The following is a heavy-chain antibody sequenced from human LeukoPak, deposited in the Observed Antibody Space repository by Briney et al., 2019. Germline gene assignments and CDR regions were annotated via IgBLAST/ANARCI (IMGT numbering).Heavy chain of an antibody. Sequence: GGSLRLSCAASGFTFSSYAMHWIRQAPGKGLEWVAVISYDGSNKYYADSVKGQFTISRDNSKNTLYLQMNSLRAEDTAVYYCARDGAYARRAYYYMDVWGKGTTVTVSS. CDR3: ARDGAYARRAYYYMDV. CDR2: ISYDGSNK. V-gene: IGHV3-30*01. J-gene: IGHJ6*03. CDR1: GFTFSSYA. D-gene: IGHD2-2*01.